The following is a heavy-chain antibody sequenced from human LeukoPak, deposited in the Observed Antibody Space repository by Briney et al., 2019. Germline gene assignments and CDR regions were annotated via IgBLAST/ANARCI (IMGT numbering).Heavy chain of an antibody. CDR1: GFTFSSYE. V-gene: IGHV3-48*03. CDR2: ISSSDSTI. D-gene: IGHD3-3*01. CDR3: ARERSYDFWSGAFDY. Sequence: GGSLRLSCAASGFTFSSYEMNWVRRAPGKGLEWVSYISSSDSTIYYADSVKGRFTTSRDNAKNSLYLQMNSLRAEDTALYYCARERSYDFWSGAFDYWGQGTLVTVSS. J-gene: IGHJ4*02.